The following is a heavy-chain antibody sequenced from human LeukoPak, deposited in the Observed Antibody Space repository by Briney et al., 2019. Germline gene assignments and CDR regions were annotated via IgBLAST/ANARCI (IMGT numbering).Heavy chain of an antibody. D-gene: IGHD4-17*01. Sequence: GGSLTLSCAASGFTFSGSAMHWVRQASGKGLEWVGRIRSKANTYATAYAASVKGRFTISRDDSKNTAYLQMNSLKTEDTAVYYCTTTTDDYWGQGTLVTVSS. J-gene: IGHJ4*02. CDR3: TTTTDDY. V-gene: IGHV3-73*01. CDR1: GFTFSGSA. CDR2: IRSKANTYAT.